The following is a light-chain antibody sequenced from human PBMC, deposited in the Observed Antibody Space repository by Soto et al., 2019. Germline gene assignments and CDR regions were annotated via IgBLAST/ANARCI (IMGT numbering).Light chain of an antibody. CDR1: QSVSSY. CDR3: QQRGT. Sequence: EFVLTQSPATLSLSPGERATLSCRASQSVSSYLAWYQQKPGQAPRLLIYDMSNRATGIPARFSVSGSGTDFTLTISSLEPEDFAVYYCQQRGTFGGGTKVEIK. V-gene: IGKV3-11*01. CDR2: DMS. J-gene: IGKJ4*01.